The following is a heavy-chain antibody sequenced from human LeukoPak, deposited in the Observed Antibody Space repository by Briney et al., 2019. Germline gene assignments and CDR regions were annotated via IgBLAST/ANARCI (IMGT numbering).Heavy chain of an antibody. J-gene: IGHJ3*02. Sequence: SSETLSLTCTVSGGSISSYYWSWIRQPPEKGLEWIGYIYYSGSTNYNPSLKSRVTISVDTSKNQFSLKLSSVTAADTAVYYCARDAIGIAAAYDAFDIWGQGTMVTVSS. D-gene: IGHD6-13*01. CDR1: GGSISSYY. CDR2: IYYSGST. V-gene: IGHV4-59*01. CDR3: ARDAIGIAAAYDAFDI.